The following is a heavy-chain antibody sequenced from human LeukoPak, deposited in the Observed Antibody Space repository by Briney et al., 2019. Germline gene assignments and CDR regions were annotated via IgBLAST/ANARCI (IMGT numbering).Heavy chain of an antibody. D-gene: IGHD4-17*01. CDR1: GYSFVLYG. CDR2: ISGSTGDT. CDR3: ARDENYGIFFNVDY. J-gene: IGHJ4*02. Sequence: ASVKVSCKASGYSFVLYGISWVRQAPGEGPEWMGWISGSTGDTNYAQKFQGRVTMTADTSSSTAYMELRSLRSDDTAVYYCARDENYGIFFNVDYWGQGTLVPVSS. V-gene: IGHV1-18*01.